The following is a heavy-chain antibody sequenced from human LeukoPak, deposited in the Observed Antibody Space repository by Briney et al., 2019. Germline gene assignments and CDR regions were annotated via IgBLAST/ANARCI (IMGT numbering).Heavy chain of an antibody. CDR2: FDPEDGET. CDR3: ATTPQFDYYDSSGYFLPLIF. V-gene: IGHV1-24*01. J-gene: IGHJ4*02. CDR1: GYTLTELS. D-gene: IGHD3-22*01. Sequence: ASVTVSCKVSGYTLTELSMHWVRQAPGKGLEWMGGFDPEDGETIYAQKFQGRVTMTEDTSTDTAYMELSSLRSEDTAVYYCATTPQFDYYDSSGYFLPLIFWGQGTLVTVSS.